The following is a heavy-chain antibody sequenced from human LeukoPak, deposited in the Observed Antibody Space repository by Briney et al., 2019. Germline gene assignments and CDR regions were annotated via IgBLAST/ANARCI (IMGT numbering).Heavy chain of an antibody. Sequence: SETLSLTCTVSGGSISSYYWSWIRQPPGKGLEWIGYIYYSGSTNYNPSLKSRVTISVDTSKNQFSLKLSSVTAADTAVYYCATSRAIIVATRNDAFDIWGQGTMVTVSS. V-gene: IGHV4-59*01. CDR2: IYYSGST. CDR1: GGSISSYY. CDR3: ATSRAIIVATRNDAFDI. D-gene: IGHD5-12*01. J-gene: IGHJ3*02.